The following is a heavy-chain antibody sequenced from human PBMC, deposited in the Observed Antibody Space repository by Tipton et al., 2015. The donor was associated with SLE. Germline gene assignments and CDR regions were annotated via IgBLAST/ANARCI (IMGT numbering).Heavy chain of an antibody. J-gene: IGHJ1*01. CDR3: ARSLPEYQYRFEYFQH. Sequence: TLSLTCTVSGGSISSSSYYWGWIRQPPGKGLEWIGSIYYSGSTYYNPSLKSRVTISVDTSKNQFSLKLSSVTAADTAVYYCARSLPEYQYRFEYFQHWGQGPLVTVSS. CDR1: GGSISSSSYY. V-gene: IGHV4-39*07. CDR2: IYYSGST. D-gene: IGHD2-2*01.